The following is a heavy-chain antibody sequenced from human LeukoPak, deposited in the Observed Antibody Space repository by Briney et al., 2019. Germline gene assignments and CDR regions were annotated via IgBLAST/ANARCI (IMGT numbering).Heavy chain of an antibody. Sequence: SETLSLTCAVSGGSISSGGYSWSWIRQPPGKGLEWIGYIYHSGSTYYNPSLKSRVTISVDTSKNQFSLKLSSVTAADTAVYYCARGGYSYGYYFDYWGQGTLVTVSS. D-gene: IGHD5-18*01. CDR3: ARGGYSYGYYFDY. J-gene: IGHJ4*02. CDR1: GGSISSGGYS. V-gene: IGHV4-30-2*01. CDR2: IYHSGST.